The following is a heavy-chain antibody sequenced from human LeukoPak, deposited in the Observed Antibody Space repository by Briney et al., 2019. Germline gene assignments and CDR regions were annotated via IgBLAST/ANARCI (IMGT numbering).Heavy chain of an antibody. CDR3: ARGRAVSGSEEGDY. D-gene: IGHD3-10*01. J-gene: IGHJ4*02. CDR2: MSYDGGQK. V-gene: IGHV3-30*04. CDR1: GFTFISHP. Sequence: GTSLRLSCAASGFTFISHPMHWLRQAPGKGLEWVAVMSYDGGQKYYPDSVKGRFTISRDISKNTLYLQMNSLRPEDTAVYYCARGRAVSGSEEGDYWGQGTLVIVSP.